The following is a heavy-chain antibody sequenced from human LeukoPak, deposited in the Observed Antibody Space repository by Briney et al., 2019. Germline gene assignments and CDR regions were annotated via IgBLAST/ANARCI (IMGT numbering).Heavy chain of an antibody. J-gene: IGHJ6*03. Sequence: GGSLRLSCAASGFTFSGSAVHWVRQASGKGLEWVGRIRSKANSYATAYAASVKGRFTISRDDSKNTAYLQMNSLKTKDTAVYYCTSTLRDILTGYYKGGWYMDVWGKGTTVTVSS. CDR2: IRSKANSYAT. D-gene: IGHD3-9*01. V-gene: IGHV3-73*01. CDR1: GFTFSGSA. CDR3: TSTLRDILTGYYKGGWYMDV.